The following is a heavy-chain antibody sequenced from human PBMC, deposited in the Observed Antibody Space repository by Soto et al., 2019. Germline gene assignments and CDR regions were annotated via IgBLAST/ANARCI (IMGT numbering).Heavy chain of an antibody. V-gene: IGHV3-33*01. D-gene: IGHD2-15*01. CDR1: GFTFSSYG. CDR3: ARDCSGGSCRLQRYYYYGMDV. CDR2: IWYDGSNK. J-gene: IGHJ6*02. Sequence: GGSLRLSCAASGFTFSSYGMHWVRQAPGKGLEWVAVIWYDGSNKYYADSVKGRFTISRDNSKNTLYLQMNSLRAEDTAVYYCARDCSGGSCRLQRYYYYGMDVWGQGTTVTVSS.